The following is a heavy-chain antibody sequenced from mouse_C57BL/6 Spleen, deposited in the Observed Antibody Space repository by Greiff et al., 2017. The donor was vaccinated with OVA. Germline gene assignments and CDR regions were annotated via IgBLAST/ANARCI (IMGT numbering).Heavy chain of an antibody. V-gene: IGHV1-69*01. Sequence: VQLQQPGAELVMPGASVKLSCKASGYTFTSYWMHWVKQRPGQGLEWIGEIDPSDSYTNYNQKFKGKSTLTVDKSSSTAYMQLSSLTSEDSSVYYCARRFIHDYDGVGYWGQGTTLTVSS. D-gene: IGHD2-4*01. J-gene: IGHJ2*01. CDR3: ARRFIHDYDGVGY. CDR1: GYTFTSYW. CDR2: IDPSDSYT.